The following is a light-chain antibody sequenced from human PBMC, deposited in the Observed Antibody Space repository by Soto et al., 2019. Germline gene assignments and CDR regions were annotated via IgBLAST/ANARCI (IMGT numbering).Light chain of an antibody. J-gene: IGKJ2*01. CDR1: QSVSSN. CDR2: GAS. V-gene: IGKV3-15*01. CDR3: QQRSNWSPPYT. Sequence: EIVMTQSPATLSVSPGERATLSCRASQSVSSNLAWYQQKPGQAPRLLIYGASTRATGIPARFSGSGSGTEFTLTISSLQSEDFAVYYCQQRSNWSPPYTFGQGTKLEIK.